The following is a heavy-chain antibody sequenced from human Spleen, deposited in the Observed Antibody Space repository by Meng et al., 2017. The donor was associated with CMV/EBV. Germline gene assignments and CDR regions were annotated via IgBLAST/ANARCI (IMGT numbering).Heavy chain of an antibody. J-gene: IGHJ4*02. CDR2: MNPNSGNT. Sequence: ASVKVSCKASGYTFTSYDINWVRQATGQWLEWMGWMNPNSGNTGYAQKFQGRVTMTRNNSISTAYMELSRLRSEDTAWYYCARGRTRPRYSSGWYSLHYWGQGTLVTVSS. V-gene: IGHV1-8*01. CDR3: ARGRTRPRYSSGWYSLHY. CDR1: GYTFTSYD. D-gene: IGHD6-19*01.